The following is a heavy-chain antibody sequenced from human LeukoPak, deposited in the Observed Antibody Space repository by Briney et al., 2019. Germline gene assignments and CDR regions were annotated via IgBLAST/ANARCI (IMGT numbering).Heavy chain of an antibody. J-gene: IGHJ4*02. Sequence: GGSLRLSCAASGFIFSAYSMHWVRQAPGKGLEWVAVVSTDGTIKYYADSMKGRFTISRDNSKNTLYLQMNSLRAEDTAVYYCAKDEAYGSGSYWGIDYWGQGTLVTVSS. CDR1: GFIFSAYS. V-gene: IGHV3-30*18. D-gene: IGHD3-10*01. CDR3: AKDEAYGSGSYWGIDY. CDR2: VSTDGTIK.